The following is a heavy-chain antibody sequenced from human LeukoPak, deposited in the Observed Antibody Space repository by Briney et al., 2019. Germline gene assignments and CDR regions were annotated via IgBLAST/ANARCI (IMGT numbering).Heavy chain of an antibody. CDR3: ARGLGYFEN. D-gene: IGHD3-10*01. CDR2: IYYSGST. J-gene: IGHJ4*02. V-gene: IGHV4-59*01. CDR1: GGSITSYY. Sequence: PSETLSLTCTVSGGSITSYYWSWIRQPPGKGLEWIGYIYYSGSTNYNPSLKSRVTISVDTSKNQFSLKLSSVTAADTAVYYCARGLGYFENWGQGTLVTVSS.